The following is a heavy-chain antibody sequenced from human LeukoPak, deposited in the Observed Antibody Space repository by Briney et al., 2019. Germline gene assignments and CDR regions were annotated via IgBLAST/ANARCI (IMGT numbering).Heavy chain of an antibody. J-gene: IGHJ4*02. CDR3: AKSAQYSSAWFTGSLDY. V-gene: IGHV1-2*02. Sequence: VVTETVFCSFSGYPFSDYYILWGRHPPAQGLQDGGCINAISGDTHYAQMFQGRVTMSRDTSINTDYMELRRVRSDDTAVYYCAKSAQYSSAWFTGSLDYWGRGTLVSVST. CDR1: GYPFSDYY. CDR2: INAISGDT. D-gene: IGHD6-13*01.